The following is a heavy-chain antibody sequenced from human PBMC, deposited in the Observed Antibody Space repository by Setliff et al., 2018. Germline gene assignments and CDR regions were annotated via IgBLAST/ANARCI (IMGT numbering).Heavy chain of an antibody. CDR1: GFTFNTFA. J-gene: IGHJ6*03. D-gene: IGHD3-22*01. Sequence: GGSLRLSCAASGFTFNTFAMHWVRQAPGTGLEWLALIWFDGSKEYYADSVKGRFSISRDNSKNTAYLEMNSLRVEDTAVYYCAKVGPRGGYYYDLTFYYYMDVWGKGTTVTVSS. V-gene: IGHV3-33*06. CDR3: AKVGPRGGYYYDLTFYYYMDV. CDR2: IWFDGSKE.